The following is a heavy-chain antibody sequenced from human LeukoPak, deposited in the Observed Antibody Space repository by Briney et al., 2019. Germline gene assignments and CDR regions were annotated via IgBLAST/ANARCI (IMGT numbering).Heavy chain of an antibody. V-gene: IGHV1-46*01. CDR2: VNPTGGST. Sequence: ASVKVSCNPSGYTFTNYFIHWVRQVPGQGLEWMGMVNPTGGSTSYAQSFQGRVTMTRDTSTSTVYMELSSLRSEDTAVYYCARSYGSGSYPDDYWGQGTLVTVSS. J-gene: IGHJ4*02. CDR3: ARSYGSGSYPDDY. CDR1: GYTFTNYF. D-gene: IGHD3-10*01.